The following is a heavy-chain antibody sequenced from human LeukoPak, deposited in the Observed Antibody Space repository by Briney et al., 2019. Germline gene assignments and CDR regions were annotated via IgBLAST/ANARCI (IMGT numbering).Heavy chain of an antibody. V-gene: IGHV3-74*01. CDR2: INNYGNST. CDR3: ARAIAVAGTGGYY. D-gene: IGHD6-19*01. CDR1: GFTFSSHW. J-gene: IGHJ4*02. Sequence: GGSLRLSCAASGFTFSSHWMHWVRQAPGKGLMWVSRINNYGNSTSYADSVKGRFTISRDNAKNTLYLQMHSLRAEDTAVYYCARAIAVAGTGGYYWGQGALVTVSS.